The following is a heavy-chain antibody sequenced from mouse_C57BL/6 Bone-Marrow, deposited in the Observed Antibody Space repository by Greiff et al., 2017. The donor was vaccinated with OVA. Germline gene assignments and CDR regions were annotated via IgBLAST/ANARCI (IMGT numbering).Heavy chain of an antibody. CDR2: IRLKSDNYAT. CDR3: TVSHYGSSYDWYFDV. D-gene: IGHD1-1*01. CDR1: GFTFSNYW. V-gene: IGHV6-3*01. J-gene: IGHJ1*03. Sequence: EVQLQQSGGGLVQPGGSMKLSCVASGFTFSNYWMNWVRQSPEKGLEWVAQIRLKSDNYATHYAESVKGRFTISRDDSKSSVYLQMNNLRAEDTGIYYGTVSHYGSSYDWYFDVWGTGTTVTDSS.